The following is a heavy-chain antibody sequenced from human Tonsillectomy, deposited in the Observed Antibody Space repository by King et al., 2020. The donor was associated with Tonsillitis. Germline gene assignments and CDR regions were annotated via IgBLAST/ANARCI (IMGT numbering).Heavy chain of an antibody. D-gene: IGHD3-22*01. Sequence: VQLVESGGGVVQPGRSLRLSCAASGFTFSSYGMHWVRQAPGKGLEWVAVILHDGNNKYYADSVKGRFTISRDNSKNTLYLQMNSLRAEDTAVYYCAHASGGEYYFDSSGYPDAFDIWGQGTMVTVSS. V-gene: IGHV3-30*03. CDR1: GFTFSSYG. J-gene: IGHJ3*02. CDR2: ILHDGNNK. CDR3: AHASGGEYYFDSSGYPDAFDI.